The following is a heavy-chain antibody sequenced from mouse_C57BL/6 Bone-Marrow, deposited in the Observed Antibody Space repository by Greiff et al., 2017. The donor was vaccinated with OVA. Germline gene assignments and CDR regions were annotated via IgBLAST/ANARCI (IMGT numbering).Heavy chain of an antibody. D-gene: IGHD2-5*01. V-gene: IGHV1-15*01. CDR3: TRSYSNYYAMDY. Sequence: VQLQQPGAELVRPGASVTLSCKASGYTFTDYEMHWVKQTPVHGLEWIGAIDPETGGTAYNQKFKGKAILTADKSSSTAYMELRSLTSEDSAVYYCTRSYSNYYAMDYWGQGTSVTVSS. J-gene: IGHJ4*01. CDR2: IDPETGGT. CDR1: GYTFTDYE.